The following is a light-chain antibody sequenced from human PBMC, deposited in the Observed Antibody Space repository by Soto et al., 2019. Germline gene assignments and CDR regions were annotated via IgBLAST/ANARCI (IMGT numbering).Light chain of an antibody. CDR3: QQYDSLAQCT. V-gene: IGKV1-33*01. Sequence: DIPMTQSPSSLSASVGDRVTITCQASQDINTNLNWYQQKPGKAPKLLIYGASNLETGVPSRFSGSGYGTHFTVTIASLQPEDFATYYCQQYDSLAQCTFGGGTKVEIE. CDR1: QDINTN. J-gene: IGKJ4*01. CDR2: GAS.